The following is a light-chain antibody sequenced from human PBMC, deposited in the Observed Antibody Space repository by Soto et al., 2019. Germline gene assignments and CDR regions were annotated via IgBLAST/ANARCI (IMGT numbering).Light chain of an antibody. CDR1: SSDVGRYNY. V-gene: IGLV2-11*01. CDR2: DVA. Sequence: QSALTQPRSVSASPGQSVTISCTGSSSDVGRYNYVSWYQQHPGKAPKLMIYDVAERPSGVPDRFSGSKSGDTASLTISGLQFEDEADYYCCAYVGSYSWVFGGGTKLTVL. J-gene: IGLJ3*02. CDR3: CAYVGSYSWV.